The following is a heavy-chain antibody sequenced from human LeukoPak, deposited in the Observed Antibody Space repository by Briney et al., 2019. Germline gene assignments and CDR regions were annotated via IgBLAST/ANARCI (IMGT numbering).Heavy chain of an antibody. Sequence: SETLSLTWAVYGGSFSGYYWSWIRQPPGKGLEWIGEINHSGSTNYNPSLKSRVTISVDTSKNQFSLKLSSVTAADTAVYYCARGRRLGYCSSTSCHTTGMPWGQGTLVTVSS. CDR2: INHSGST. D-gene: IGHD2-2*02. CDR3: ARGRRLGYCSSTSCHTTGMP. V-gene: IGHV4-34*01. CDR1: GGSFSGYY. J-gene: IGHJ5*02.